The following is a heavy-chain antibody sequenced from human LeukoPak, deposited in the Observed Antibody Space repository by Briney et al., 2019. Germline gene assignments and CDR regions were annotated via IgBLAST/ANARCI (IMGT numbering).Heavy chain of an antibody. CDR1: GGSFSGYY. D-gene: IGHD2-8*02. CDR2: INHSGST. Sequence: SETLSLTCAVHGGSFSGYYWSWIRQPPGKGLEWIGEINHSGSTNYNPSLKSRVTISVDTSKNQFSLKLSSVTAADTAVYYCARGWYYFDYWGQGTLVTVSS. V-gene: IGHV4-34*01. J-gene: IGHJ4*02. CDR3: ARGWYYFDY.